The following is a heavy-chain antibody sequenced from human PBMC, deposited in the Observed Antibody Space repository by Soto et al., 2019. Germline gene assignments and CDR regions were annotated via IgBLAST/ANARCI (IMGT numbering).Heavy chain of an antibody. CDR3: ARVRDSYGLDV. CDR2: IHYRGST. J-gene: IGHJ3*01. V-gene: IGHV4-31*03. Sequence: TLSLTCRLSGGSITGAYYWNWIRQHPGKGLEWIGSIHYRGSTYYNPSLKTRITISLDRSNSQFSLNLSSVTAADTAVYYCARVRDSYGLDVWGQGTQVTVS. CDR1: GGSITGAYY. D-gene: IGHD2-15*01.